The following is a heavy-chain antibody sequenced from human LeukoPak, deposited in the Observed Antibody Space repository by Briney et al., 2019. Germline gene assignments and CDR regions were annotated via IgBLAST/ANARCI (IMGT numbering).Heavy chain of an antibody. Sequence: GGSLRLSCAASGSTFSGHLLHWVRQAPGKGLEWVAGTAYEGGEKYYADSVSGRFTISRDDSDNTVYLQMNGLRLEDTAVYFCAREGDRHLTFDYWGRGTLVTVSS. V-gene: IGHV3-30*01. D-gene: IGHD3-16*01. CDR3: AREGDRHLTFDY. CDR1: GSTFSGHL. CDR2: TAYEGGEK. J-gene: IGHJ4*02.